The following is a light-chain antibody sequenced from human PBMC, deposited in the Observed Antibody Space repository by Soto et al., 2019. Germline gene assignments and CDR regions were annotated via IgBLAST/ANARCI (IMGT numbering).Light chain of an antibody. J-gene: IGLJ1*01. Sequence: SVLTKPRSVSRSPRQSVTISCHRTNSDVGGYIYVSWYQQHPGKAPKLMMFDVSKRPSGVPDRFSGSKSDNTASLTISGLQAEDEADYFCCSYAGNYTYVFGTGTKVTVL. CDR3: CSYAGNYTYV. V-gene: IGLV2-11*01. CDR2: DVS. CDR1: NSDVGGYIY.